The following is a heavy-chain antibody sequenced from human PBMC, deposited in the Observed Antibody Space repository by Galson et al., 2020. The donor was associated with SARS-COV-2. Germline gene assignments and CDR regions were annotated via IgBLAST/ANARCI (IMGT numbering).Heavy chain of an antibody. D-gene: IGHD5-12*01. CDR3: ARDWGATNSYYFDY. V-gene: IGHV4-39*07. Sequence: SQTLSLTCTVSGGSISSSSYYWGWIRQPPGKGLEWIGSIYYSGSTYYNPSLKSRVTISVDTSKNQFSLKLSSVTAADTAVYYCARDWGATNSYYFDYWDQGTLVTVSA. CDR1: GGSISSSSYY. CDR2: IYYSGST. J-gene: IGHJ4*02.